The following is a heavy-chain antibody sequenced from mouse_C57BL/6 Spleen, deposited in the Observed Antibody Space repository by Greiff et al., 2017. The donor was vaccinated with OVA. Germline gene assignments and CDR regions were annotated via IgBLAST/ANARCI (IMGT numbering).Heavy chain of an antibody. CDR3: ARGGTGTGALYYAMDY. D-gene: IGHD4-1*01. V-gene: IGHV1-39*01. Sequence: LQRQQSGPELVKPGASVKISCKASGYSFTDYNMNWVKQSNGKSLEWIGVINPNYGTTSYNQKFKGKATLTVDQSSSTAYMQLNSLTSEDSAVYYCARGGTGTGALYYAMDYWGQGTSVTVSS. CDR2: INPNYGTT. J-gene: IGHJ4*01. CDR1: GYSFTDYN.